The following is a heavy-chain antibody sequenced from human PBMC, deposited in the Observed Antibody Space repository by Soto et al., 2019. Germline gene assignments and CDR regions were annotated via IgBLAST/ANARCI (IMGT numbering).Heavy chain of an antibody. J-gene: IGHJ3*02. CDR3: ARDGHSGSSDGFDI. V-gene: IGHV3-30-3*01. CDR1: GFSFSGYT. Sequence: GGSLRLSCAASGFSFSGYTMHCVRQAPGKGLEWVALISYDGNKKYYADSVKGRFTISRDSSKNTLYLQMSSLRTEDTAVYYCARDGHSGSSDGFDIWGQGTMVTVSS. CDR2: ISYDGNKK. D-gene: IGHD1-26*01.